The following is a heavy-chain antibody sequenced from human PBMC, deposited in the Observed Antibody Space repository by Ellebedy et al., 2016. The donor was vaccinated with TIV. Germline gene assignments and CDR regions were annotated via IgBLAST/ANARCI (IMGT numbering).Heavy chain of an antibody. CDR2: INPSGGST. V-gene: IGHV1-46*01. CDR1: GYTFTSYY. CDR3: ARDFPGGSSWYVGFDY. Sequence: AASVKVSCKASGYTFTSYYMHWVRQAPGQGLEWMGIINPSGGSTSYAQKFQGRVTMTRDTSTSTVYMELSSLRSEDTAVYYCARDFPGGSSWYVGFDYWGQGTLVTVSS. J-gene: IGHJ4*02. D-gene: IGHD6-13*01.